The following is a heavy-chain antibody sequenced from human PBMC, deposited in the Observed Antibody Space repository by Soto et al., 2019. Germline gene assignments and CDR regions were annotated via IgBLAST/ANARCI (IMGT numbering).Heavy chain of an antibody. V-gene: IGHV1-3*01. CDR1: GYTFTSYA. D-gene: IGHD5-18*01. Sequence: ASVKVSCKASGYTFTSYAMHWVRQAPGQRLEWMGWINAGNGNTKYSQKFQGRVTITRDTSASTAYMELSSLRSEDTAVYYCAREEMGYSYELAVPGSFDLWGRGTLVTVSS. CDR3: AREEMGYSYELAVPGSFDL. CDR2: INAGNGNT. J-gene: IGHJ2*01.